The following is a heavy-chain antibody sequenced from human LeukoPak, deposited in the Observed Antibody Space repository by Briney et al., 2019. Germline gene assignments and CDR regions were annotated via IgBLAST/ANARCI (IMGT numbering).Heavy chain of an antibody. CDR1: GFSFSSYA. D-gene: IGHD2-2*01. J-gene: IGHJ4*02. V-gene: IGHV3-23*01. Sequence: GGSLRLSYAASGFSFSSYAMSWVRQAPGKGLEWVSGISGSGGSRYYADSVKGRFTISRDNSKNTLYLQMNSLRAEDTAVYYCAKDPDIVVVPAALDYWGQGTLVTVSS. CDR2: ISGSGGSR. CDR3: AKDPDIVVVPAALDY.